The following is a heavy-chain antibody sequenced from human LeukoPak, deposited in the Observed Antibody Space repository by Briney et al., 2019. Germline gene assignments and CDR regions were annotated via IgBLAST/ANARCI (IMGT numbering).Heavy chain of an antibody. CDR3: ARVRITDTSEDAFDI. Sequence: PSGTLSLTCAVSGGSISSSNWWSWVRQPPGKGLEWIGEIYHSGSTNYNPSLKSRVTISVDKSENQFSLKLSSVTAADTAVYYCARVRITDTSEDAFDIWGQGTMVTVSS. D-gene: IGHD3-10*01. CDR1: GGSISSSNW. CDR2: IYHSGST. J-gene: IGHJ3*02. V-gene: IGHV4-4*02.